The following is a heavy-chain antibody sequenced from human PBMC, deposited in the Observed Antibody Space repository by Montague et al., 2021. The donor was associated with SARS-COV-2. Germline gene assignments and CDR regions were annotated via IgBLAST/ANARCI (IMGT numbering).Heavy chain of an antibody. Sequence: SETLSLTCTVSGGSITRNYYWGWIRQPPGKGLEWVGNIHYSGTNFINPSLESRVTISVDASKNQFSLNLTSVTAADTAGYYCARPLVRGVPKSFDIWGQGALVIVSS. D-gene: IGHD3-10*01. V-gene: IGHV4-39*01. J-gene: IGHJ3*02. CDR2: IHYSGTN. CDR1: GGSITRNYY. CDR3: ARPLVRGVPKSFDI.